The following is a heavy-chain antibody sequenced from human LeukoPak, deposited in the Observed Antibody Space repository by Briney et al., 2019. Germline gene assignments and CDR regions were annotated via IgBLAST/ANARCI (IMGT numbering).Heavy chain of an antibody. Sequence: SGGSLRLSCAASGFTFSSYSMNWVRQAPGKGLEWVSSISSSSSYIYYADSVKGRFTISRDNAKNSLYLQMNSLRAEDTAVYYCARKNRTGGGADFDIWGQGTMVTVSS. V-gene: IGHV3-21*01. CDR2: ISSSSSYI. CDR1: GFTFSSYS. D-gene: IGHD1-14*01. CDR3: ARKNRTGGGADFDI. J-gene: IGHJ3*02.